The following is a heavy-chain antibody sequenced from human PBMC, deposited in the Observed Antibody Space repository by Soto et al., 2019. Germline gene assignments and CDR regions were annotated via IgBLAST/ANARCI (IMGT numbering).Heavy chain of an antibody. CDR2: IWFDGTNK. CDR3: ARDQRGSAWHNSHYYGMDV. D-gene: IGHD6-19*01. Sequence: QVQLVESGGGVVQPGRSLRLSCAASGFTFSTYGMHWVRQAPGKGLEWVAIIWFDGTNKYYADSVRGRFTISRDNSKNTLCLQMNSLRAEDTAGYYCARDQRGSAWHNSHYYGMDVWGQGTTVTVSS. J-gene: IGHJ6*02. V-gene: IGHV3-33*01. CDR1: GFTFSTYG.